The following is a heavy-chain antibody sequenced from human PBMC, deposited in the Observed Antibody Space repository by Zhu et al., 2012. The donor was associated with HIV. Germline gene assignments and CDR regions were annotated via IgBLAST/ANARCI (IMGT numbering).Heavy chain of an antibody. Sequence: QVQLQESGPGLVKPSETLSLTCTVSGGSISGYYWSWIRQPPGKGLEWIGYIYTSGSIDYNPSLESRVTISLDTSENQFSLEVNSVTAADTAVYYCARGRSNFDFWGQGSWSPSPQ. V-gene: IGHV4-4*09. CDR2: IYTSGSI. D-gene: IGHD2-15*01. CDR1: GGSISGYY. CDR3: ARGRSNFDF. J-gene: IGHJ4*02.